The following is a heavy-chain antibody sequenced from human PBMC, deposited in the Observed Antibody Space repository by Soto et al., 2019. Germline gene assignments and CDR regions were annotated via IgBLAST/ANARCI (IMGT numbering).Heavy chain of an antibody. CDR3: ARGGSGGSTEWLRYYYYMDV. Sequence: GASVKVSCKASGGTFSSYTISWVRQAPGQGLEWMGIIYPGDSDTRYSPSFQGQVTISADKSISTAYLQWSSLKASDTAMYYCARGGSGGSTEWLRYYYYMDVWGKGTTVTVSS. D-gene: IGHD2-15*01. J-gene: IGHJ6*03. CDR2: IYPGDSDT. V-gene: IGHV5-51*03. CDR1: GGTFSSYT.